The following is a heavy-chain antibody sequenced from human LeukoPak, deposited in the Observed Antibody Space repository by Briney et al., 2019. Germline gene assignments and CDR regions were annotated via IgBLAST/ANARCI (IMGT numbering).Heavy chain of an antibody. D-gene: IGHD6-19*01. CDR2: ISSSSSYI. CDR3: ARDIRGWYTY. V-gene: IGHV3-21*01. Sequence: GGSLRLSCAASGFTFSTYTMNWVRQAPGKGLEWVSFISSSSSYIYYADSVKGRFTISRDDAKNSLCLQMNSLRAEDTAVYYCARDIRGWYTYWGQGTLVTVSS. CDR1: GFTFSTYT. J-gene: IGHJ4*02.